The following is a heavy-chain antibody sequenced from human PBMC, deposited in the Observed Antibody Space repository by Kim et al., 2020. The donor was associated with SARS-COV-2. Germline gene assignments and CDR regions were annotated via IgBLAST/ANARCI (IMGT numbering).Heavy chain of an antibody. Sequence: ASVKVSCKASGYTFTSYGISWVRQAPGQGLEWMGWISAYNGNTHYAQKLQGRVTMTTDTSTSTAYMELRSLRSDDTAGYYCARDQCSGGSCYSVWFGPWGQGTLVTVS. D-gene: IGHD2-15*01. CDR1: GYTFTSYG. V-gene: IGHV1-18*01. CDR2: ISAYNGNT. J-gene: IGHJ5*02. CDR3: ARDQCSGGSCYSVWFGP.